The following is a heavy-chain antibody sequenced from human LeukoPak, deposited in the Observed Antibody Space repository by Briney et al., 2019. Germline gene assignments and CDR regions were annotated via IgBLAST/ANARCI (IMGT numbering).Heavy chain of an antibody. D-gene: IGHD5-18*01. CDR1: GFTFSSYA. CDR2: ISGSGGGT. J-gene: IGHJ4*02. CDR3: AKGPGIQLWSDY. Sequence: GGSLRLSCAASGFTFSSYAMSWVRQAPGKGLEWVSAISGSGGGTYYADSVKGRFTISRDNSKNTLYLQMNSLRAEDTAVYYCAKGPGIQLWSDYWGQGNLVTVSS. V-gene: IGHV3-23*01.